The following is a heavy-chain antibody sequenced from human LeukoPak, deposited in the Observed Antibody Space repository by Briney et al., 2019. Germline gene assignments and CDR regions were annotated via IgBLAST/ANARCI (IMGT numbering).Heavy chain of an antibody. J-gene: IGHJ4*02. CDR3: ARAPITIFGVVFFDY. V-gene: IGHV4-4*07. CDR1: GGSISSYY. CDR2: IYTSGST. Sequence: SETLSLTCTVSGGSISSYYCSWIRQPAGKGLEWIGRIYTSGSTNYNPSLKSRVTMSVDTSKNHFSLKLSSVTAADPAVYYCARAPITIFGVVFFDYWGQGTLVTVSS. D-gene: IGHD3-3*01.